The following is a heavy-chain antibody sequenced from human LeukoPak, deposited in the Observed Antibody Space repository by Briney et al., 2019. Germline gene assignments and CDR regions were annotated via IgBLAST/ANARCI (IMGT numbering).Heavy chain of an antibody. D-gene: IGHD3-9*01. CDR3: ARFPYFEGFDY. Sequence: SETLSLTCTVSGGSISSSSYYWGWIRQPPGKGLEWIGSIYYGGSTYYNPSLKSRVTISMDTSKNQFSLELTSVTAADTAVYYCARFPYFEGFDYWGQGTLVIVSS. CDR2: IYYGGST. CDR1: GGSISSSSYY. J-gene: IGHJ4*02. V-gene: IGHV4-39*07.